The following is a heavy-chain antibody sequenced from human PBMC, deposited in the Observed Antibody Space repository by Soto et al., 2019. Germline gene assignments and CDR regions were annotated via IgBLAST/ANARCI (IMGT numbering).Heavy chain of an antibody. CDR1: GYSISTGYY. J-gene: IGHJ4*02. Sequence: SETLSLTCAVSGYSISTGYYWGWIRQPPGKGLERIGSIYRSACTYYNPSLKSRFTISMDTSKNQFTLQRTSVTSAFTPASYCARVAYFDTTGYYSYFDYWGQGTLVTVSS. V-gene: IGHV4-38-2*01. CDR3: ARVAYFDTTGYYSYFDY. CDR2: IYRSACT. D-gene: IGHD3-22*01.